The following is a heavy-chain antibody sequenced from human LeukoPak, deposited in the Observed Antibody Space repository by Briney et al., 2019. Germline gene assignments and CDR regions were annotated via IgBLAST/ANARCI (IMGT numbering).Heavy chain of an antibody. V-gene: IGHV3-9*01. CDR2: ISWNSGSI. J-gene: IGHJ5*02. CDR1: GFTFDDYA. Sequence: GGSLRLSCAASGFTFDDYAMHWVRQAPGKGLEWVSGISWNSGSIGYADSVKGRFTISRDNAKNSLYLQMNSLRAEDTALYYCAKMEGGHHCSGGSCYHTNWFDPWGQGTLVTVSS. CDR3: AKMEGGHHCSGGSCYHTNWFDP. D-gene: IGHD2-15*01.